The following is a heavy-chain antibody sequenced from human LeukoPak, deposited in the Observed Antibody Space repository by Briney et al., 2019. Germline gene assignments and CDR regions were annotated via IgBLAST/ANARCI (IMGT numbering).Heavy chain of an antibody. V-gene: IGHV1-69*05. CDR2: IIPIFGTA. Sequence: SVKVSCKASGGTFSSYAISWVRQAPGQGLEWMGGIIPIFGTADYAQKFQGRVTITTDESTSTAYMELSSLRSEDTAVYYCARDPQGGDFWSGYYGDWGQGTLVTVSS. D-gene: IGHD3-3*01. CDR1: GGTFSSYA. J-gene: IGHJ4*02. CDR3: ARDPQGGDFWSGYYGD.